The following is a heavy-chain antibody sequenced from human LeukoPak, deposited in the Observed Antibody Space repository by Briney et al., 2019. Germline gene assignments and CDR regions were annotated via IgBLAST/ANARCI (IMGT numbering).Heavy chain of an antibody. Sequence: GGSLRLSCAASGFTFSNYAMNWVRQAPGKGLEWVSAISGSGGSTYYADSVKGRFTISRDNSKNTLYLQMNSLRAEDTAVYYCAKDTENYSSSWYGLGVLDYWGQGTLVTVSS. CDR3: AKDTENYSSSWYGLGVLDY. J-gene: IGHJ4*02. V-gene: IGHV3-23*01. CDR1: GFTFSNYA. CDR2: ISGSGGST. D-gene: IGHD6-13*01.